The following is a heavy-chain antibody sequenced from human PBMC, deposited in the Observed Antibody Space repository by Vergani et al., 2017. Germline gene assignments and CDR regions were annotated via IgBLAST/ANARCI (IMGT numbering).Heavy chain of an antibody. J-gene: IGHJ4*02. Sequence: EVQLLESGGGLVQPGGSLRLSCAASGFTFSSYAMSWVRQAPGKGLEWVSAISGSGGSTYYADSVKGRFTISRDNSKNSLYLQMNSLRAEDTAVYYCAKDRGYSSSLSYFDYWGQGTLVTVSS. CDR3: AKDRGYSSSLSYFDY. CDR2: ISGSGGST. CDR1: GFTFSSYA. D-gene: IGHD6-13*01. V-gene: IGHV3-23*01.